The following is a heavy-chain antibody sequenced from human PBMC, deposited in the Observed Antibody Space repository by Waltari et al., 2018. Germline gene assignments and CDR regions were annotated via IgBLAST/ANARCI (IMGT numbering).Heavy chain of an antibody. J-gene: IGHJ4*02. D-gene: IGHD2-15*01. Sequence: VQLVESGGGLVKPGGSLRLSCAASGFTFSSYSMNWVRQAPGKVLEWVSSISSSSSYIYYADSVKGRFTISRDNAKNSLYLQMNSLRAEDTAVYYCARGHCSGGSCYMDYWGQGTLVTVSS. CDR3: ARGHCSGGSCYMDY. V-gene: IGHV3-21*01. CDR2: ISSSSSYI. CDR1: GFTFSSYS.